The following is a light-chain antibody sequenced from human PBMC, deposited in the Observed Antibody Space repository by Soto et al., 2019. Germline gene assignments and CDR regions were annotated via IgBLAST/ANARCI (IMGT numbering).Light chain of an antibody. CDR1: RSDIGAYNY. J-gene: IGLJ2*01. CDR3: NSYSSGSTPCVV. CDR2: DVN. V-gene: IGLV2-14*03. Sequence: QSALTQPASVSGSPGQSITISCTGARSDIGAYNYVSWYQQHPGKPPKLIIYDVNSRPSGVSIRFSGSKSGNTASLTISGLQAEDEADYYCNSYSSGSTPCVVFGGGTKLTVL.